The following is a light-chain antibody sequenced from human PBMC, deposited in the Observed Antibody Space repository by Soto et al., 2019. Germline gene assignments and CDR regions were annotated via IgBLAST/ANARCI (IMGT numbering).Light chain of an antibody. J-gene: IGLJ2*01. CDR3: SSYGGSNTVV. CDR2: EVS. CDR1: SSDVGGYNY. Sequence: QSALTQPNSASGSPGQSVTISCTGSSSDVGGYNYVSWYQQHPGKAPKLMIYEVSKRPSGVPDRLSGSNSGNTAFLTVSGLQAEDEADYYCSSYGGSNTVVFGGGTKLTVL. V-gene: IGLV2-8*01.